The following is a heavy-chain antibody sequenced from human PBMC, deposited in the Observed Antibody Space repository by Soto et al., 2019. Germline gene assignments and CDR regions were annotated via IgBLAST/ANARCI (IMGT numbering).Heavy chain of an antibody. J-gene: IGHJ5*02. D-gene: IGHD2-21*01. Sequence: KTSETLSLTCTVSGGSISSYYWSWIRQPPGKGLEWIGYIYYSGSTNYNPSLKSRVTISVDTSKNQFSLKLSSVTAADTAVYYCARGRHGGAPWGQGTLVTVSS. V-gene: IGHV4-59*01. CDR3: ARGRHGGAP. CDR2: IYYSGST. CDR1: GGSISSYY.